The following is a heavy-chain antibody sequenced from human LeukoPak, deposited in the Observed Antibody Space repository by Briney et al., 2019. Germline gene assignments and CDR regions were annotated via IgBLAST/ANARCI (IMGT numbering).Heavy chain of an antibody. D-gene: IGHD5-18*01. V-gene: IGHV3-30*04. J-gene: IGHJ6*02. CDR3: ARDGRIQLWSQDYYYGMDV. CDR2: ISYDGSNK. CDR1: GFTFSSYA. Sequence: GRSLRLSCAASGFTFSSYAMHWVRQAPGKGLEWVAVISYDGSNKYYADSVKGRFTISRDNSKNMLYLQMNSLRAEDTAVYYCARDGRIQLWSQDYYYGMDVWGQGTTVTVSS.